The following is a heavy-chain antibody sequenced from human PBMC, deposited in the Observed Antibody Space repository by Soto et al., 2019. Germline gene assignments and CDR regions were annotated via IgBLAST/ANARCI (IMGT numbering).Heavy chain of an antibody. V-gene: IGHV4-4*07. Sequence: QVQLQESGPGLVKASETVSLTCTVSGGSISRYCWRWIRQPSGKGLEWIGRIYPSGSTNYSPSIKSRVTMSVDTSKNQLSLKLSSVTAADTAVNYCARGEIGNGYGMDVWGQGTTVTVSS. CDR3: ARGEIGNGYGMDV. D-gene: IGHD2-8*01. CDR1: GGSISRYC. J-gene: IGHJ6*02. CDR2: IYPSGST.